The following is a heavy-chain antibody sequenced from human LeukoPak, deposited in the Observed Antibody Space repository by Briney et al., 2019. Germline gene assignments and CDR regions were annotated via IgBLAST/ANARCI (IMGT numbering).Heavy chain of an antibody. CDR3: ARNSYSNYQINYFDY. V-gene: IGHV1-69*04. Sequence: GASVKVSCKASGGTFSSYAISWVRQAPGQGLEWMGRIIPILGIANYALKFQGRVTITADKSTSTAYMELSSLRSEDTAVYYCARNSYSNYQINYFDYWGQGTLVTVSS. J-gene: IGHJ4*02. CDR2: IIPILGIA. CDR1: GGTFSSYA. D-gene: IGHD4-11*01.